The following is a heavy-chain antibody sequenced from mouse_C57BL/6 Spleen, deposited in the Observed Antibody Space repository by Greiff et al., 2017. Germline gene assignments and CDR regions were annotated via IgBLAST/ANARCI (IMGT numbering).Heavy chain of an antibody. D-gene: IGHD2-2*01. CDR3: ASDGGSTMVTTVYYYAMDY. Sequence: QVQLQQPGTELVTPGASVKLSCKASGYTFTSYCLPWVKQRPGQGLEWIGKINPSNGGTNYNEKFNSKATLTVNKSSSTAYMQLSSLTSEDSAVYYCASDGGSTMVTTVYYYAMDYWGQGTSVTVSS. J-gene: IGHJ4*01. V-gene: IGHV1-53*01. CDR1: GYTFTSYC. CDR2: INPSNGGT.